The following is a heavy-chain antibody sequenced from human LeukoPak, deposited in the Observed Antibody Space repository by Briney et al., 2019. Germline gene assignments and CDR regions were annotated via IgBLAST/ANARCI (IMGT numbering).Heavy chain of an antibody. CDR2: IYPGDSDT. Sequence: GESLKISCKGSGYSFTSYWIGWVRQMPGKGLEWMGIIYPGDSDTRYSPSFQDQVTISADKSISTACLQWSGLRASDTAMYYCARQVSAGRIDYWGQGTLVTVSS. D-gene: IGHD2-15*01. J-gene: IGHJ4*02. V-gene: IGHV5-51*01. CDR1: GYSFTSYW. CDR3: ARQVSAGRIDY.